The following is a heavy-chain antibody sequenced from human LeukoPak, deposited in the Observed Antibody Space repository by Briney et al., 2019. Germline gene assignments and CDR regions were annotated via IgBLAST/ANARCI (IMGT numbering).Heavy chain of an antibody. CDR3: ARSSGRSPNRDYMDV. CDR1: RGTFSSYA. Sequence: ASVKVSCKASRGTFSSYAINWVRQAPGQGLEWMGGIIPIFGTANHAQKLQGRVTITADESTSTAYMELSSLRSEDTAVYYCARSSGRSPNRDYMDVWGKGTTVTISS. J-gene: IGHJ6*03. CDR2: IIPIFGTA. V-gene: IGHV1-69*13. D-gene: IGHD1-14*01.